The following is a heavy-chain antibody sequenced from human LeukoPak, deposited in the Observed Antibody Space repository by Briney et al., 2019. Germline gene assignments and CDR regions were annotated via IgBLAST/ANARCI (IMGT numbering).Heavy chain of an antibody. CDR3: AKGYNYGSWRVDY. Sequence: ASVKVSCKASGYTFTTSTMHWARQVPGQRLEWMGCINVGNDNTEFSERFQGRVTIPRDTSASTVYMELNSLTSEDTAVYYCAKGYNYGSWRVDYWGQGTLVTVSS. CDR2: INVGNDNT. CDR1: GYTFTTST. D-gene: IGHD5-18*01. V-gene: IGHV1-3*01. J-gene: IGHJ4*02.